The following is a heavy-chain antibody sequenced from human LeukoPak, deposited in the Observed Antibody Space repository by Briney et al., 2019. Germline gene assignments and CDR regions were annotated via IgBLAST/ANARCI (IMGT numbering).Heavy chain of an antibody. CDR1: GFTFSGSA. J-gene: IGHJ5*02. CDR2: IDKKDNLYAT. V-gene: IGHV3-73*01. Sequence: GGSLRLSCAASGFTFSGSAVHWVRQSSGKGLEWVGHIDKKDNLYATAYAESVKGRFTISRDDSKDTALLHMDSLKTEDTALYYCTRDRGTYNWFDPWGQGTLVTVSS. D-gene: IGHD2-15*01. CDR3: TRDRGTYNWFDP.